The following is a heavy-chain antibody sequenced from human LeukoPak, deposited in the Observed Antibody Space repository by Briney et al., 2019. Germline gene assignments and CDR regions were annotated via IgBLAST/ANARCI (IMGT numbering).Heavy chain of an antibody. V-gene: IGHV3-9*01. D-gene: IGHD6-13*01. CDR1: GFTFDDYA. CDR3: AKDSRWSSSWSIFDY. Sequence: PGRSLRLSCAASGFTFDDYAMHWVRQAPGKGLEWVSGISWNSGSIGYADSVKGRFTISRDNAKNSLYLQMNSLRAEDTALYYCAKDSRWSSSWSIFDYWGQGTLVTVSS. J-gene: IGHJ4*02. CDR2: ISWNSGSI.